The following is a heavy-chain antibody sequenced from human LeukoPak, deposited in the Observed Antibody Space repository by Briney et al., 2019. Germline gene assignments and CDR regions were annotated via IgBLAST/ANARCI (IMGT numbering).Heavy chain of an antibody. V-gene: IGHV5-51*01. CDR2: IYPGDSDT. CDR3: AGSYSNFWTGFDY. CDR1: GYTFTNYW. Sequence: GESLKISCKGSGYTFTNYWIGWVRQMPGKGLEWMGIIYPGDSDTRYSPSFQGRVTISADKSISTAYLQWSSLKASDTAMYYCAGSYSNFWTGFDYWGQGTLVTVSS. D-gene: IGHD3/OR15-3a*01. J-gene: IGHJ4*02.